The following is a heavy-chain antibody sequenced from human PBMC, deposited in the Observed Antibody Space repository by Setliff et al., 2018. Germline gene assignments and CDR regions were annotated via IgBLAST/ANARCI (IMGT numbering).Heavy chain of an antibody. V-gene: IGHV5-51*03. CDR2: MFPANSDT. CDR3: ARRVSVTGKEFDS. J-gene: IGHJ4*02. D-gene: IGHD6-19*01. Sequence: GRSLKISCKGSGFSFTTDWIAWVRQKPGKGLEWVGIMFPANSDTRYSPSFEGQVTMSADNSINTAYLQWNSLKASDTAIYYCARRVSVTGKEFDSWGQGTLVTVSS. CDR1: GFSFTTDW.